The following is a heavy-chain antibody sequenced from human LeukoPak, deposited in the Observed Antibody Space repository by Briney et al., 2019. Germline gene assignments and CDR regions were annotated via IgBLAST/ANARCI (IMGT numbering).Heavy chain of an antibody. V-gene: IGHV3-23*01. D-gene: IGHD4-4*01. CDR3: ARGQDYKYFQH. J-gene: IGHJ1*01. CDR2: ISASGGST. Sequence: GGSLRLSCAASGFTFSSYAMSWVRQAPGKGLEWVSAISASGGSTYYADSVKGRFTISRHNSKNTLYLQMNSLRAEDTAVYYCARGQDYKYFQHWGQGTLVTVSS. CDR1: GFTFSSYA.